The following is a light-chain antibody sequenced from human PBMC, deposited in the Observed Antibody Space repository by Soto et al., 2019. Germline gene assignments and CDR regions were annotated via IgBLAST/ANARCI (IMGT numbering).Light chain of an antibody. CDR2: RNN. CDR3: SSFTDGNNLV. J-gene: IGLJ1*01. CDR1: SSNIGSNF. Sequence: QSVLTQPPSASGTPGQRVTISCSGSSSNIGSNFVYWYQQFPGTAPKLLIYRNNQRPSGVPDRFSGSKSGTSASLAISGLPSEDEADYYCSSFTDGNNLVFGTGTKLTVL. V-gene: IGLV1-47*01.